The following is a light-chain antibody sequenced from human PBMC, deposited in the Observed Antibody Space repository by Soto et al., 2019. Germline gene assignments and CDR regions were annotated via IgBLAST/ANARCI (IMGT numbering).Light chain of an antibody. CDR2: GAS. J-gene: IGKJ2*01. CDR1: QSVRNSY. Sequence: EILLTQSPGTLSLSPGERATLSCRASQSVRNSYLAWYQQKPGQAPRLLIYGASGRATGIPDRFSGSGSGTDFTLTSSRLEPEDFAVYYCQQYGSSPYTVGQGTKLEI. V-gene: IGKV3-20*01. CDR3: QQYGSSPYT.